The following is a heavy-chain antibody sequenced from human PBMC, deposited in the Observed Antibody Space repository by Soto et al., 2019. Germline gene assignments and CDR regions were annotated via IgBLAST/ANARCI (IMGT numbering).Heavy chain of an antibody. V-gene: IGHV4-30-2*01. CDR2: MYHIGST. D-gene: IGHD2-2*01. CDR1: GGSISSGGYS. Sequence: QLQLQESGSGLVKPSQTLSLTCAVSGGSISSGGYSWSWSRQPPGKGLEWIGYMYHIGSTYYNPSLKTRVTISIDRSKTQFSLKLSSVTAADTAVYYCARVPAYWGQGILVTVSS. CDR3: ARVPAY. J-gene: IGHJ4*02.